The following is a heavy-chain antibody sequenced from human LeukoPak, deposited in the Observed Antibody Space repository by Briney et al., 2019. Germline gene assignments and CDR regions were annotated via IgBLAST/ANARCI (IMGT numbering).Heavy chain of an antibody. V-gene: IGHV4-59*01. CDR2: IYYSGTT. J-gene: IGHJ5*02. CDR3: AGDSSGWSGWFDP. CDR1: GGSINTYS. Sequence: SETLSLTCTVSGGSINTYSWSWIRQSPGKALEWIGYIYYSGTTNYNPSLKSRLTISVDTSKNQFSLKLSSVTAADTTVYYCAGDSSGWSGWFDPWGQGTLVTVSS. D-gene: IGHD6-19*01.